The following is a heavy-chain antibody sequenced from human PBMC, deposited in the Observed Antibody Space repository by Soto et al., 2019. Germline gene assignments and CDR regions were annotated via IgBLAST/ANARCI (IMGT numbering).Heavy chain of an antibody. CDR2: INESGST. CDR1: GQSFSGHS. D-gene: IGHD1-1*01. CDR3: ARGSGIVALPGELEDVNYDY. Sequence: QVQLQQWGAGLVKPSETLSLSCAVYGQSFSGHSWAWIRQSPGKGLEWIGEINESGSTYYNPSLKSRFNISADTSKNQFSLKLSSVSAADTAVYFCARGSGIVALPGELEDVNYDYWGQGTLVNVSS. J-gene: IGHJ4*02. V-gene: IGHV4-34*01.